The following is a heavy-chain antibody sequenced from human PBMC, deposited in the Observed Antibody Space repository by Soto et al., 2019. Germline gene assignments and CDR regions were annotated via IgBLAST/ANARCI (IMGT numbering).Heavy chain of an antibody. D-gene: IGHD1-26*01. J-gene: IGHJ6*02. CDR1: GGSISSYY. CDR2: IYYSGST. Sequence: SETLSLTCTVSGGSISSYYWSWIRQPPGRGLEWIGYIYYSGSTNYNPSLKSRVTISVDTSKNQFSLKLSSVTAADTAVYYCARDKGPWRGGATGYYYYGMDVCGQGNTVIVYS. V-gene: IGHV4-59*01. CDR3: ARDKGPWRGGATGYYYYGMDV.